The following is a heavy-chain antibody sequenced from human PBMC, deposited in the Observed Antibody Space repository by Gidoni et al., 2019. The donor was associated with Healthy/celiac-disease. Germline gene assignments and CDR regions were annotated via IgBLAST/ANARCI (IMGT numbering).Heavy chain of an antibody. CDR1: GFTFSSYA. Sequence: EVQLLESGGGLVQPGGSLRLSCAASGFTFSSYAMSWVRQAPGKGLEWVSAISGSGGSTYYADSVKGRFTISRDNSKNTLYLQMNSLRAEDTAVYYCATAQGWYYYDSSGYFYWGQGTLVTVSS. V-gene: IGHV3-23*01. D-gene: IGHD3-22*01. J-gene: IGHJ4*02. CDR2: ISGSGGST. CDR3: ATAQGWYYYDSSGYFY.